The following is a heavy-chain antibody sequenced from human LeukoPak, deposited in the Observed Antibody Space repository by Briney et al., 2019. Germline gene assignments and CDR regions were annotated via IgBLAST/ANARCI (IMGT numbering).Heavy chain of an antibody. CDR2: MNPNSGNT. Sequence: ASVKVSCKASGYTFTSYDINWVRQAAGQGLEWMGLMNPNSGNTGYAEKFQGRVTITRNTSISTAYMELSSLRSEDTAVYYCARIPPLGGSYFYYMDVWGKGTTVTVSS. CDR3: ARIPPLGGSYFYYMDV. J-gene: IGHJ6*03. V-gene: IGHV1-8*03. CDR1: GYTFTSYD. D-gene: IGHD1-26*01.